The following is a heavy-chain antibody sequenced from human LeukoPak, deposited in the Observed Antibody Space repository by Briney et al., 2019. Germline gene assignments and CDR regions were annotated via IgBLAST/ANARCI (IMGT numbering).Heavy chain of an antibody. D-gene: IGHD4-11*01. J-gene: IGHJ6*03. CDR1: GFTFSSYA. CDR3: GRDDYRNYYYYYMDV. V-gene: IGHV3-23*01. Sequence: GGSLRLSCAASGFTFSSYAMSWVRQAPGKGLEWVSAISGSGGSTYYADSVKGRFTISRDNSKNTLYLQMNSLRAEDTAVYYCGRDDYRNYYYYYMDVWGKGTTVTVSS. CDR2: ISGSGGST.